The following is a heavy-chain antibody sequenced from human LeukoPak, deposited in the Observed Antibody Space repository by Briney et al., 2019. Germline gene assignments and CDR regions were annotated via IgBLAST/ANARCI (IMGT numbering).Heavy chain of an antibody. CDR3: ARGAYDFWSGYLTYYFDY. J-gene: IGHJ4*02. V-gene: IGHV4-39*07. D-gene: IGHD3-3*01. CDR1: GGSISSSSYY. Sequence: SETLSLTCTVSGGSISSSSYYWGWIRQPPGKGLEWIGSIYYSGSTYYNPSLKSRVTISVDTSKNQFSLKLSSVTAADTAVYYCARGAYDFWSGYLTYYFDYWGQGTLVTVSS. CDR2: IYYSGST.